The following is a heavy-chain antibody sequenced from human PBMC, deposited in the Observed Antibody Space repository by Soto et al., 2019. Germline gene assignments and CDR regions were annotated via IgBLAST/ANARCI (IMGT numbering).Heavy chain of an antibody. V-gene: IGHV3-53*04. CDR1: GFTVSSNY. CDR2: IYSGGST. Sequence: EVQLVESGGGLVQPGGSLRLSCAASGFTVSSNYMSWVRQAPGKGLEWVSVIYSGGSTYYADSVKGRFTISRHNSKNTLYLQMNSLRAEDTAVYYCARSNTTMVRGVGYYGMDVWGQGTTVTVSS. D-gene: IGHD3-10*01. J-gene: IGHJ6*02. CDR3: ARSNTTMVRGVGYYGMDV.